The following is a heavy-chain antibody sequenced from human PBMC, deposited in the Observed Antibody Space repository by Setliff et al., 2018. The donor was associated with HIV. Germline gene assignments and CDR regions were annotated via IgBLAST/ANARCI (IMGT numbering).Heavy chain of an antibody. CDR3: ARESEWALDYGNIGRPYYFDY. Sequence: GASVKVSCKASGYTFTNYAIHWVRQAPGQRLEWMGWINAGNGHTKYSQRFQGRVTITRDTSASTAYMELSSLRSEDTAVYYCARESEWALDYGNIGRPYYFDYWGQGTLVTVSS. CDR2: INAGNGHT. J-gene: IGHJ4*02. V-gene: IGHV1-3*01. D-gene: IGHD3-22*01. CDR1: GYTFTNYA.